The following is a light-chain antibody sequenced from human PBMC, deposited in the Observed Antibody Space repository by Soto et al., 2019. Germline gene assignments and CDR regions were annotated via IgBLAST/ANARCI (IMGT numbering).Light chain of an antibody. V-gene: IGKV3-15*01. CDR3: LQYSILPRT. CDR1: QSVRSN. CDR2: VAS. J-gene: IGKJ1*01. Sequence: EIVRTQSPATLSVSPGERATLSCRASQSVRSNLAWYQQKPGQAPRLLIYVASTMATGIPDKFSGSGSGTEFTLTISSLQSEDFAVYYCLQYSILPRTFGQGTEVEIK.